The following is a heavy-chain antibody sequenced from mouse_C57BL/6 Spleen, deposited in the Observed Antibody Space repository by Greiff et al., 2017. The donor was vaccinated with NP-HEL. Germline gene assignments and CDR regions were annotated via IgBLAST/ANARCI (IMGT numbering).Heavy chain of an antibody. D-gene: IGHD1-1*01. Sequence: VQLQQPGAELVKPGASVKLSCKASGYTFTSYWMHWVKQRPGRGLEWIGRIDPNSGGTKYNEKFKSKATLTVDKPSSTAYMQLSSLTSEDSADYYGARSPTGSSYYAMDYWGQGTSVTVSS. V-gene: IGHV1-72*01. CDR3: ARSPTGSSYYAMDY. CDR1: GYTFTSYW. CDR2: IDPNSGGT. J-gene: IGHJ4*01.